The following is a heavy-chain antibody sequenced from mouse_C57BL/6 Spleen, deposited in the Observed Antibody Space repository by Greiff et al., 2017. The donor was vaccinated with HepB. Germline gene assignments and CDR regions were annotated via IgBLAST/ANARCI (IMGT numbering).Heavy chain of an antibody. D-gene: IGHD1-1*01. CDR3: TIYYYGSSYDY. CDR1: GFNIKDYY. Sequence: EVQLQQSGAELVRPGASVKLSCTASGFNIKDYYMHWVKQRPEQGLEWIGRIDPEDGDTEYAPKFQGKATITADTSSNTAYLQLSSLPSEDTAVYYCTIYYYGSSYDYWGQGTTLTVSS. J-gene: IGHJ2*01. V-gene: IGHV14-1*01. CDR2: IDPEDGDT.